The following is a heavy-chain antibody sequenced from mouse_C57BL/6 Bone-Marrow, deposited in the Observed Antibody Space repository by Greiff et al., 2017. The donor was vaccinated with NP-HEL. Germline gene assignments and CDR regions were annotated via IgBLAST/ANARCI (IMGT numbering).Heavy chain of an antibody. CDR3: ARNPAYYSNYWYFDV. D-gene: IGHD2-5*01. J-gene: IGHJ1*03. CDR2: IDPEDGET. V-gene: IGHV14-2*01. Sequence: VHVKQSGAELVKPGASVKLSCTASGFNIKDYYMHWVKQRTEQGLEWIGRIDPEDGETKYAPKFQGKATITADTSSNTAYLQLSSLTSEDTAVYYCARNPAYYSNYWYFDVWGTGTTVTVSS. CDR1: GFNIKDYY.